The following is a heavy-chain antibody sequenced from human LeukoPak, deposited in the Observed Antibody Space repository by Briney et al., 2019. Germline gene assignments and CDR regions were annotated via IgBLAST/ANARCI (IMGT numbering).Heavy chain of an antibody. Sequence: SETLSLTCSVSGASINSYYWSWIRQSAGKGLEYIGRVYTTGGTHYNPTLKSRLTLSADTSKNHFYLTLSSVTAADTAVYYCARVGLSRGGYYLNWFDPWGQGTLVTVSS. CDR1: GASINSYY. CDR3: ARVGLSRGGYYLNWFDP. D-gene: IGHD3-22*01. J-gene: IGHJ5*02. V-gene: IGHV4-4*07. CDR2: VYTTGGT.